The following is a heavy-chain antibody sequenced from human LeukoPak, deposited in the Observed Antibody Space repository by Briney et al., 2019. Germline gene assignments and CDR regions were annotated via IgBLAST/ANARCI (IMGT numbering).Heavy chain of an antibody. CDR3: AREAHITIFGVAYYYMDV. V-gene: IGHV4-39*02. J-gene: IGHJ6*03. CDR2: IYYSGST. CDR1: GGSISSSSYY. D-gene: IGHD3-3*01. Sequence: PSETLSLTCTVSGGSISSSSYYWGWIRQPPGKGLEWIGTIYYSGSTYYNPSLKSRVTISVDTSKNQFSLKLSSVTAADTAVYYCAREAHITIFGVAYYYMDVWGKGTTVTVSS.